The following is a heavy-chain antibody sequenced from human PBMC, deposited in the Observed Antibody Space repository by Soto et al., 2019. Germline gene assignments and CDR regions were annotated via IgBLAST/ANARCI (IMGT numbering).Heavy chain of an antibody. D-gene: IGHD3-3*02. CDR2: INHSGST. CDR3: ARGPTIFGVVTPFDP. Sequence: SAILPLTCAVYGGSISGYYWSLLRQTRGKGLEWIGEINHSGSTNYNPSLKSRVTISVDTSKNQFSLKLSSVTAAYTAVYFCARGPTIFGVVTPFDPWVQG. CDR1: GGSISGYY. J-gene: IGHJ5*02. V-gene: IGHV4-34*01.